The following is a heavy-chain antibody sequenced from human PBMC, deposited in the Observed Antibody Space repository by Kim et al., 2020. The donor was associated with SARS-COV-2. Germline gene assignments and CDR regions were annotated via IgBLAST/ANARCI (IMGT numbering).Heavy chain of an antibody. J-gene: IGHJ6*02. Sequence: SETLSLTCTVSGGSISSGGYYGSWIRQHPGKGLEWIGYIYYSGSTYYNPSLKSRVTISVHTSKNQFSLKLSSVTAADTAVYYCARDRGITFGVVIERGYYYYYHGMDVWGQGTTVTVSS. CDR3: ARDRGITFGVVIERGYYYYYHGMDV. D-gene: IGHD3-16*02. CDR2: IYYSGST. V-gene: IGHV4-31*03. CDR1: GGSISSGGYY.